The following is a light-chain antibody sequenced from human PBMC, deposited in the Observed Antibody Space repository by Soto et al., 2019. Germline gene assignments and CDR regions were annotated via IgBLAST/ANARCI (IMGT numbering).Light chain of an antibody. V-gene: IGKV1-9*01. CDR1: QDINTY. CDR3: QQRKSYPIT. CDR2: AAY. Sequence: DIQLTQSPSFLSASVGDRVTITCRASQDINTYLAWYQQKPGKAPKLLIFAAYTLQNGVPSRFSGSGSGTEFTVTINSLQPEDFATYYCQQRKSYPITFGQGTRLEIK. J-gene: IGKJ5*01.